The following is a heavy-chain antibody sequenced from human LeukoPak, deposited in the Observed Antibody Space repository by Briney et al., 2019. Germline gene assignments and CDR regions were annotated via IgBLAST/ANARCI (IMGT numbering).Heavy chain of an antibody. Sequence: KPSETLSLTCTVSGGSISSYYWSWIRQPPGKGLEWIGYIHFSGSTNYSPSLKSRVTISVDTSKNQFSLKLSSVTAADTAVYYCARGLERRKDYFDYWGQGTLVTVSS. CDR2: IHFSGST. CDR3: ARGLERRKDYFDY. CDR1: GGSISSYY. D-gene: IGHD1-1*01. J-gene: IGHJ4*02. V-gene: IGHV4-59*01.